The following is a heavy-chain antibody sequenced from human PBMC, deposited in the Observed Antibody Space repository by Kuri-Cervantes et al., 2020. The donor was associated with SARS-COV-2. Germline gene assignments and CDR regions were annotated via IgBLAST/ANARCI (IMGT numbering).Heavy chain of an antibody. V-gene: IGHV3-74*01. J-gene: IGHJ4*02. CDR1: GLTLRTMW. CDR2: INRAGTNT. CDR3: VRDHDDYAGQRSWVFALDH. D-gene: IGHD4-23*01. Sequence: GGSLRLSCAASGLTLRTMWMHWVRQRPGKGLEWVSGINRAGTNTYYANSVKGRFTISRDSAKNTLYLQIDSLRDEDTAVYYCVRDHDDYAGQRSWVFALDHWGQGVPVTVSS.